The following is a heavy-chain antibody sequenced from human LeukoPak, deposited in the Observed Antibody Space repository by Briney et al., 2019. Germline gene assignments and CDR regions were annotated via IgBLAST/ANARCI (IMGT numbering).Heavy chain of an antibody. D-gene: IGHD3-10*01. J-gene: IGHJ4*02. V-gene: IGHV4-31*03. CDR1: GGSISSGGYY. CDR2: IYYSGST. CDR3: ATTPGGSGSHFDY. Sequence: PSQTLSLTCTVSGGSISSGGYYWSWIRQHPGKGLEWIGHIYYSGSTYYNPSLKSRVTISVDTSKNQFSLKLSSVTAADTAVYYCATTPGGSGSHFDYWGQGTLVTVSS.